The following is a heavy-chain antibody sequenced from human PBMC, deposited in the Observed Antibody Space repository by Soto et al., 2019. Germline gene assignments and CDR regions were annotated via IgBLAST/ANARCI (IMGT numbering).Heavy chain of an antibody. V-gene: IGHV3-9*01. D-gene: IGHD6-13*01. J-gene: IGHJ4*02. CDR2: ITWNSGGI. CDR1: GFTFGNYA. CDR3: AKDMGIANAWFDY. Sequence: EVQLVESGGGLVQPGRSLRLSCAASGFTFGNYAMHWVRQAPGKGLDWVSGITWNSGGIGYEDSVKGRFTVSRDNAKNALDLQMNSLRAEDTALYYCAKDMGIANAWFDYWGQGTLVTVSS.